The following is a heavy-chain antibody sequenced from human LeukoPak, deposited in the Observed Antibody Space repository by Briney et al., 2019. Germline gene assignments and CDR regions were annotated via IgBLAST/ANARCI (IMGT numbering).Heavy chain of an antibody. D-gene: IGHD3-10*01. CDR3: ARLMVPYYFDS. Sequence: SETLSLTGTVSGGSISSSNYYWGWIRQPPGKGLEWIGSIYYSGSTYYNPSLKSRVTISVDTSKNQFSLKLSSVTAADTSVFYCARLMVPYYFDSWGQGTLVTVSS. J-gene: IGHJ4*02. V-gene: IGHV4-39*01. CDR2: IYYSGST. CDR1: GGSISSSNYY.